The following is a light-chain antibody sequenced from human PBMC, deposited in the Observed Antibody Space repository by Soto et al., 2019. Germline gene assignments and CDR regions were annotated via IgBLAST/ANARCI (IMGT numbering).Light chain of an antibody. CDR1: SSDVGGYNY. Sequence: QSALTQPPSSSGSPGQSVIISCTGTSSDVGGYNYVSWYQQHPGKAPKLIIYEVTNRPSGVPYRFSGSKSGNTASLTVSGLQTEDEADYYCSSYGGFNNVLFGGGTKLTVL. CDR3: SSYGGFNNVL. CDR2: EVT. V-gene: IGLV2-8*01. J-gene: IGLJ2*01.